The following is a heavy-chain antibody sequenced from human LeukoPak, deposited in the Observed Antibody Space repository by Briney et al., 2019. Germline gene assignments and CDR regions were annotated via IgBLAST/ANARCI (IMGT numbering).Heavy chain of an antibody. D-gene: IGHD2-15*01. J-gene: IGHJ4*02. V-gene: IGHV3-30*02. CDR1: GFTFSTYG. CDR3: AKARVVVAATTYCIDY. CDR2: IRYDRSDK. Sequence: PGGSLRLSCAASGFTFSTYGMYWVRQAPGKGLEGVAFIRYDRSDKYYGDSVKGRFTISRDNSKNTLYLQMDSLRAEDTAVYYCAKARVVVAATTYCIDYWGQGTLVTVSS.